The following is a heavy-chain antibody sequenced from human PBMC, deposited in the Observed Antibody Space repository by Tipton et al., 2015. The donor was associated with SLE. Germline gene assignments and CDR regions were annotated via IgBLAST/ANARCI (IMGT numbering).Heavy chain of an antibody. CDR1: GGSFSGYY. CDR3: ARDSGYSSGLDY. CDR2: INHSGST. D-gene: IGHD5-18*01. J-gene: IGHJ4*02. Sequence: TLSLTCAVYGGSFSGYYWSWIRQPPGKGLEWIGEINHSGSTNYNPSLKSRVTISVDTSENQFSLKLSSVTAADTAVYYCARDSGYSSGLDYWGQGTLVTVSS. V-gene: IGHV4-34*01.